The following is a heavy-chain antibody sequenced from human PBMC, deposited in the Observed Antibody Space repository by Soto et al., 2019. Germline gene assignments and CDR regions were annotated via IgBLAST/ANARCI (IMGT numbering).Heavy chain of an antibody. V-gene: IGHV1-8*01. D-gene: IGHD3-10*01. Sequence: QVQLVQSGAEVRKPGASVKVSCQASGYTFTSYDINWVRRATGQGLEWMGWMNPNTGNTGYAQKFQGRVTMTRNTSITTAYMELSSLRSEDTAVYYCLRGYGSGSYPAYWGQGTLVTVSS. J-gene: IGHJ4*02. CDR1: GYTFTSYD. CDR2: MNPNTGNT. CDR3: LRGYGSGSYPAY.